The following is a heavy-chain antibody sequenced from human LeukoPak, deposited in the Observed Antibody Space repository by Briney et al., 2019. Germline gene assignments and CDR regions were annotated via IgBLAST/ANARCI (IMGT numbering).Heavy chain of an antibody. Sequence: SETLSLTCTVSGGSISSDDYYWSWIRQPPGKGLEWLGYIYYSGSTCYNPSLKSRVTISVDTSKNQFSLKLSSVTAEDTAVYYCASSYCSSTSCIKIFDYWGQGTLVTVSS. J-gene: IGHJ4*02. CDR2: IYYSGST. V-gene: IGHV4-30-4*01. D-gene: IGHD2-2*01. CDR1: GGSISSDDYY. CDR3: ASSYCSSTSCIKIFDY.